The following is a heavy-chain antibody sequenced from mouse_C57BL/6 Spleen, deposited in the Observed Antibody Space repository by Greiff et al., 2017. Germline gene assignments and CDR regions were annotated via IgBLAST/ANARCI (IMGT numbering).Heavy chain of an antibody. CDR1: GYAFSSYW. Sequence: QVQLQQSGAELVKPGASVKISCKASGYAFSSYWMNWVKQRPGKGLEWIGQIYPGDGDTNYNGKFKGKATLTADKSSSTAYMQLSSLTSEDSAVYCCAREGFTTVVATEYFDVWGTGTTVTVSS. J-gene: IGHJ1*03. D-gene: IGHD1-1*01. CDR2: IYPGDGDT. CDR3: AREGFTTVVATEYFDV. V-gene: IGHV1-80*01.